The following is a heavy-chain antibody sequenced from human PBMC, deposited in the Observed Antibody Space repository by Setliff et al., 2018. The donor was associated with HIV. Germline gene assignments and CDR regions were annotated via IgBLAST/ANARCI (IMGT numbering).Heavy chain of an antibody. CDR2: IYTGGST. CDR1: GGSISSESYY. V-gene: IGHV4-61*09. D-gene: IGHD2-15*01. Sequence: SETLSLTCTVSGGSISSESYYWNWIRQPAGTGLEHIGHIYTGGSTNYNPSLKSRVIISGDTSKNQFSLKMTALTAADTAVYFCARGYCSGESCYGFRRGAFYYYYYMDVWGKGTTVTVSS. CDR3: ARGYCSGESCYGFRRGAFYYYYYMDV. J-gene: IGHJ6*03.